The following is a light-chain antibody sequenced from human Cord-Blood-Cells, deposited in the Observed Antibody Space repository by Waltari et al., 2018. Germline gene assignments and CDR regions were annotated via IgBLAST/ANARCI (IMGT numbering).Light chain of an antibody. CDR2: EGS. J-gene: IGLJ2*01. CDR1: SSDSGSYNL. CDR3: CSYAGSSTVV. Sequence: QSALTQPASVSGSPGQSITIPSTGTSSDSGSYNLVPWYQQHPGKAPKLMIYEGSKRPSGVSNRFSGSKSGNTASLTISGLQAEDEADYYCCSYAGSSTVVFGGGTKLTVL. V-gene: IGLV2-23*01.